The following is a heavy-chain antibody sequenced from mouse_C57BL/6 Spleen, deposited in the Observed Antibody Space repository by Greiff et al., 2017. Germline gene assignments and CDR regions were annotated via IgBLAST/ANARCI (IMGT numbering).Heavy chain of an antibody. CDR2: IDPETGGT. CDR3: TSSGYYGSSYSWFAY. CDR1: GYTFTDYE. V-gene: IGHV1-15*01. J-gene: IGHJ3*01. Sequence: VQLQQSGAELVRPGASVTLSCKASGYTFTDYEMHWVKQTPVHGLEWIGAIDPETGGTAYNQKFKGKAILTADKSSSTAYMKLRSLTSEDSAVYYGTSSGYYGSSYSWFAYWGQGTLVTVSA. D-gene: IGHD1-1*01.